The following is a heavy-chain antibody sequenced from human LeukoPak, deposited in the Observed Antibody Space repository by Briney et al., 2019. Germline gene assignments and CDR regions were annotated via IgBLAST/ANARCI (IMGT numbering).Heavy chain of an antibody. CDR3: ASGLRRSIVGGAPFDY. CDR2: IYYSGST. D-gene: IGHD1-26*01. CDR1: GGSISSYY. J-gene: IGHJ4*02. Sequence: PSETLSLTCTVSGGSISSYYWSWIRQPPGKGLEWIGYIYYSGSTNYNPSLKSRVTISVDTSKNQFSLKLSSVTAADTAVYYCASGLRRSIVGGAPFDYWGQGTLVTVSS. V-gene: IGHV4-59*01.